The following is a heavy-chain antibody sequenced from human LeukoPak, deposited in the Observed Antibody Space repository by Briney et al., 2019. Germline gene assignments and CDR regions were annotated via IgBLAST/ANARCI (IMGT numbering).Heavy chain of an antibody. Sequence: GGSLRLSCAASGFTFSSYAVSWVRQAPGKGLEWVSCISSGGTNIYYADSVRGRFTISRDNAKNSLFLQMDSLRVEDTAVYYCARSQYRASYYYNYIDVWGKGTSVTVSS. V-gene: IGHV3-21*01. D-gene: IGHD1-14*01. CDR1: GFTFSSYA. CDR2: ISSGGTNI. J-gene: IGHJ6*03. CDR3: ARSQYRASYYYNYIDV.